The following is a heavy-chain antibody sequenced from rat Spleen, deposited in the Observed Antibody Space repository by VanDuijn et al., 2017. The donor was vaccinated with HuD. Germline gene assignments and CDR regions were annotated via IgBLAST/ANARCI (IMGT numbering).Heavy chain of an antibody. V-gene: IGHV5-17*01. J-gene: IGHJ2*01. D-gene: IGHD1-1*01. CDR1: GFTFSDYA. CDR3: ARHEDYYSASSFDY. Sequence: EVQLVESGGGLVQPGRSLKFSCAASGFTFSDYAMAWVRQAPKKGLEWVATIIYDGSSTYYRDSVKGRFTISRDNAKSTLYLQMDSLRSEDTATYYCARHEDYYSASSFDYWGQGVMVTVSS. CDR2: IIYDGSST.